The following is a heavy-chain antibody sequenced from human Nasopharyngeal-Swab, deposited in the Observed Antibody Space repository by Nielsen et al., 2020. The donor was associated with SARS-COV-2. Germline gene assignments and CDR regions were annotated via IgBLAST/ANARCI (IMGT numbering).Heavy chain of an antibody. D-gene: IGHD4-17*01. V-gene: IGHV1-69*04. J-gene: IGHJ4*02. Sequence: SVKVSCKASGSTFSSYAISWVRQAPGQGLEWMGRIIPILGIANYAQKFQGRVTITADKSTSTAYMELSSLRSEDTAVYYCASYTTVTTRYDYWGQGTLVTVSS. CDR3: ASYTTVTTRYDY. CDR1: GSTFSSYA. CDR2: IIPILGIA.